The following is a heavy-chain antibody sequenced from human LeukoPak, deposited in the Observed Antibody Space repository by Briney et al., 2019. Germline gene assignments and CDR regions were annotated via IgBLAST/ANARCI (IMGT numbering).Heavy chain of an antibody. CDR3: ARETYYAYDI. Sequence: GGSLRLSCAASGFTFSTYSVNWVRQAPGKGLEWVSYISSGSNTIDYADSVKGRFTISRDNAKNSLYLQMNSLRVEDTAVYYCARETYYAYDIWGQGTMVTVSS. D-gene: IGHD3-10*01. CDR1: GFTFSTYS. V-gene: IGHV3-48*01. CDR2: ISSGSNTI. J-gene: IGHJ3*02.